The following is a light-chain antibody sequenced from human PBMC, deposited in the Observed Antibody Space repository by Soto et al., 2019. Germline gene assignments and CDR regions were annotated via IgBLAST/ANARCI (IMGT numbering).Light chain of an antibody. CDR1: QSVDSY. V-gene: IGKV3-20*01. CDR2: GAS. CDR3: HQYGASPQT. Sequence: EIVLTQSPGTLSLSPGERASLSCGASQSVDSYLAWYQQKPGQAPRLVIYGASNRATGIPDRVSGSGSGTSFTLTISRLEPQDFAVYYCHQYGASPQTFGQGTKVEVK. J-gene: IGKJ1*01.